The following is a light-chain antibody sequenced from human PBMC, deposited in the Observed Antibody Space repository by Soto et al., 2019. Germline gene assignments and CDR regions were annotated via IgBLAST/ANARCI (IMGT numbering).Light chain of an antibody. CDR2: TTS. J-gene: IGKJ1*01. CDR3: QQSYSRPRT. CDR1: QSISSY. Sequence: DIQMTQSPSSLSAYVGDRVTITCRASQSISSYLNWYQQKPGKAPNLLIYTTSSLESGVPSRFSGSGSGTDFTLTISSLQPEDFETYFCQQSYSRPRTLGQGTKVDIK. V-gene: IGKV1-39*01.